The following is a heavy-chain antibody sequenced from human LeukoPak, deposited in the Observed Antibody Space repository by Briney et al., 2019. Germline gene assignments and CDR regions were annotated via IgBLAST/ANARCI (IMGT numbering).Heavy chain of an antibody. CDR1: GGSISSGDYY. D-gene: IGHD3-3*01. Sequence: PSQTLSLTCTVSGGSISSGDYYWSWIRQPPGKGLEWIGYIYYSGSTYYNPSLKSRVTISVDTSKNQFSLKLSSVTAADTAVYYCARITIFEVVIREYYFDYWGQGTLVTVSS. CDR3: ARITIFEVVIREYYFDY. J-gene: IGHJ4*02. CDR2: IYYSGST. V-gene: IGHV4-30-4*01.